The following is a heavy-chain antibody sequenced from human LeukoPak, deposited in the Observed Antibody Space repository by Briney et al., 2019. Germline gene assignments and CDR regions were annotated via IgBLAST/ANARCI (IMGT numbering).Heavy chain of an antibody. CDR3: ASYDSSGYYVDY. V-gene: IGHV3-53*01. Sequence: PGGSLRLSCAASGFTVSSNYMSWVRQAPGKGLEWVSVIYSGGSTYYADSVKGRFTISRDNSKNTLYLQMNSLRAEDTAVYYRASYDSSGYYVDYWGQGTLVTVSS. D-gene: IGHD3-22*01. CDR1: GFTVSSNY. CDR2: IYSGGST. J-gene: IGHJ4*02.